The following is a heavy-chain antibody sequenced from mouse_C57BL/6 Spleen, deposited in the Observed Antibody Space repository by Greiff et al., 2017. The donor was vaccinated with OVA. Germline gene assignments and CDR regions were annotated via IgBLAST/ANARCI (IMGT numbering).Heavy chain of an antibody. Sequence: QVQLQQPGTELVKPGASVKLSCKASGYTFTSYWMHWVKQRPGQGLEWIGNINPSNGGTNYNAKFKSKATLTVDKSSSTAYMQLSSLTSEDSAVYYCARDDNDVGWFAYWGQGTLVTVSA. CDR2: INPSNGGT. CDR1: GYTFTSYW. V-gene: IGHV1-53*01. J-gene: IGHJ3*01. D-gene: IGHD2-4*01. CDR3: ARDDNDVGWFAY.